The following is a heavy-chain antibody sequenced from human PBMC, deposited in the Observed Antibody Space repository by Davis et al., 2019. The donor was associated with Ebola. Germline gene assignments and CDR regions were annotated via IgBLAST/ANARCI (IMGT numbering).Heavy chain of an antibody. V-gene: IGHV4-61*01. J-gene: IGHJ4*02. CDR2: IYYSGST. CDR1: GGSVSSDNYY. Sequence: MPSETLSLTCTVSGGSVSSDNYYWSWIRQPPGKGLEWIGNIYYSGSTNYNSSLKSRVTISVDTSKNQFSLKLSSVTAADTAVYYCARLEYYDSSGYLFDYWGQGTLVTVSS. D-gene: IGHD3-22*01. CDR3: ARLEYYDSSGYLFDY.